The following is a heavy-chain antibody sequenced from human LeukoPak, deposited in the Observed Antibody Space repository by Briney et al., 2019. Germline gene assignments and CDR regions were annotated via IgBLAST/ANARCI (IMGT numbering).Heavy chain of an antibody. J-gene: IGHJ4*02. CDR3: ASRRFCTSTSCSDY. Sequence: GGSLRLSCAASGFTVSSNYMSWVRQAPGRGLEWVSIIYSGGSTYYADSVKGRFTISRDNSKNTLYLQMNSLRAEDTAVYYCASRRFCTSTSCSDYWGQETLVTVSS. CDR1: GFTVSSNY. CDR2: IYSGGST. V-gene: IGHV3-66*01. D-gene: IGHD2-2*01.